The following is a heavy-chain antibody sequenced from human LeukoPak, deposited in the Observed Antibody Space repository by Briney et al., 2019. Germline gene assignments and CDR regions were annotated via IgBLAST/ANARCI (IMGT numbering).Heavy chain of an antibody. D-gene: IGHD3-9*01. CDR1: GGSINSDY. V-gene: IGHV4-59*12. CDR3: ARSPLRYFDWLLPHFDY. Sequence: SETLSLTCTVSGGSINSDYWSWIRQPPGKGLEWIAYIHYTGRTNYNPSLKSRVTISVGTSKNHFSLKLSSVTAADTAVYYCARSPLRYFDWLLPHFDYWGQGTLVTVSS. CDR2: IHYTGRT. J-gene: IGHJ4*02.